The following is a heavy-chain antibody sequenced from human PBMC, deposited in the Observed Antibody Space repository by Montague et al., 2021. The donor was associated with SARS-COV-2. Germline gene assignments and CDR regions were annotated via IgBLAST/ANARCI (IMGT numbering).Heavy chain of an antibody. Sequence: YLRLSCAASGSTFSSYAMHWVRQAPGKGLEWVAVISYDGSNKYYADSVKGRFTISRDNSKNTLYLQMNSLRAEDTAVYYCARDLVVVAATPLDVWGKGTTVTVSS. V-gene: IGHV3-30-3*01. CDR1: GSTFSSYA. J-gene: IGHJ6*04. D-gene: IGHD2-15*01. CDR2: ISYDGSNK. CDR3: ARDLVVVAATPLDV.